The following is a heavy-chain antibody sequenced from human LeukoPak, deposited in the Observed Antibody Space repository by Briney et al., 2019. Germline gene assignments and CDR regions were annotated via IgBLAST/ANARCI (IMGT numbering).Heavy chain of an antibody. Sequence: SETLSLTYSFWIRSIRRHYWMCIRQPPGKGLEWIGYIYYSGSTNYNPSLKSRVTISVDTSKDQFSLKLNAVTAPDTAVLYCARLYSGTSYYFDYWGQGTLVTVSS. CDR3: ARLYSGTSYYFDY. J-gene: IGHJ4*02. CDR2: IYYSGST. D-gene: IGHD1-26*01. CDR1: IRSIRRHY. V-gene: IGHV4-59*11.